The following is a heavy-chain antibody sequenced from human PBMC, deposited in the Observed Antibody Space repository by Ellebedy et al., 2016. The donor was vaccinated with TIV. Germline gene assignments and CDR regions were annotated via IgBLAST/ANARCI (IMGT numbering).Heavy chain of an antibody. J-gene: IGHJ6*02. CDR3: AKWGGYGSGSPYYYYYGMDV. CDR1: GFTFADYA. D-gene: IGHD3-10*01. V-gene: IGHV3-9*01. CDR2: ISWNSGSI. Sequence: GGSLRLXXAASGFTFADYAMHWVRQAPGKGLEWVSGISWNSGSIGYADSVKGRFTISRDNAKNSLYLQMNSLRAEDTALYYCAKWGGYGSGSPYYYYYGMDVWGQGTTVTVSS.